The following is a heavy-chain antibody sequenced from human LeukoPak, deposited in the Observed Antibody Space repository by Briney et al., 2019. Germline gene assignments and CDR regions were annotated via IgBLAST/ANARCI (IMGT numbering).Heavy chain of an antibody. CDR3: ARGTTVTRYGLDV. V-gene: IGHV4-59*08. CDR2: LYYSGTT. D-gene: IGHD4-17*01. Sequence: SETLSLTCSVSGGSIGGFYWTWIRQSPGKGPEWIGYLYYSGTTNYNPSLKSRVTISVDTSKNQLSLKLSSVTAADTAVYYCARGTTVTRYGLDVWGQGTTVIVSS. CDR1: GGSIGGFY. J-gene: IGHJ6*02.